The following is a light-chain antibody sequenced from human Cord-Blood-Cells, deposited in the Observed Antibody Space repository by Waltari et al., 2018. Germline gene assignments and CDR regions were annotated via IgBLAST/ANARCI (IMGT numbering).Light chain of an antibody. CDR1: QSLLHSDGKTY. CDR3: MQGIHLPLT. Sequence: DIVMTQTPLSLSVTPGQPASISCKSSQSLLHSDGKTYLYWYLQKPGQSQQLLIYEVSRRFSGVPDRFSGSGSGTDFTLKISRVEAEDVGVYYCMQGIHLPLTFGGGTKVEIK. V-gene: IGKV2-29*02. J-gene: IGKJ4*01. CDR2: EVS.